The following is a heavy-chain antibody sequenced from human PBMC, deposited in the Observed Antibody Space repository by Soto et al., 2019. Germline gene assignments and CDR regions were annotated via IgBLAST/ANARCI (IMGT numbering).Heavy chain of an antibody. CDR1: GCSISYGGYY. J-gene: IGHJ5*02. Sequence: QVQLQESGPGLVKPSQTLSLTCTVSGCSISYGGYYWSWISQHPGKGLEWVGYIHYSGSTYYNPSLKSRVTISGDTSKNQFSLKLTSVTASDTAVDYCAGSVFPWGPGTLVTVS. V-gene: IGHV4-31*03. CDR3: AGSVFP. CDR2: IHYSGST.